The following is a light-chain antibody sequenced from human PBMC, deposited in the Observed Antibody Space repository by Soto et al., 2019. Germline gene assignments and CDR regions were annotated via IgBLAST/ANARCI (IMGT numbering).Light chain of an antibody. V-gene: IGKV3-15*01. J-gene: IGKJ4*01. Sequence: QSPGTLSVSPGERVTLSCRPSQSVGRNLAWYQHKPGQAPRLLIYTTSTRAPGIPSRFSGSGSGTEFTLSISRLHSEDVAVYYCQQYNNWPGSFGGGTKVEIK. CDR3: QQYNNWPGS. CDR2: TTS. CDR1: QSVGRN.